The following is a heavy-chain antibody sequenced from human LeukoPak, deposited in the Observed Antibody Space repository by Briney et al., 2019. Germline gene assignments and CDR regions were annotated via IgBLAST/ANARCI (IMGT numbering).Heavy chain of an antibody. V-gene: IGHV1-8*01. CDR2: MNPNSGNT. D-gene: IGHD6-19*01. CDR1: GYTFTSYD. Sequence: GASVKVSCKASGYTFTSYDINWVRQAPGQGLEWMGWMNPNSGNTGYAQKFQGRVTMTRNTSISTAYMELSSLRSEDTAVYYCARGARGGYSSGWYFDYYYYMDVWGKGTTVTVS. J-gene: IGHJ6*03. CDR3: ARGARGGYSSGWYFDYYYYMDV.